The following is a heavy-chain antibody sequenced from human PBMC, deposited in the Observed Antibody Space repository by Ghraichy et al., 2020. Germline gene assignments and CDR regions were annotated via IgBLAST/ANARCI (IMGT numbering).Heavy chain of an antibody. Sequence: SGPTLVKPTQTLTLTCTFSGFSLSTSGVGVGWIRQPPGKALEWLALIYWDDDKRYSPSLKSRLTITKDTSKNQVFLTMTNMDPVDTATYYCARNEYYDSSGPNFDYWGQGTLVTVSS. V-gene: IGHV2-5*02. D-gene: IGHD3-22*01. J-gene: IGHJ4*02. CDR3: ARNEYYDSSGPNFDY. CDR2: IYWDDDK. CDR1: GFSLSTSGVG.